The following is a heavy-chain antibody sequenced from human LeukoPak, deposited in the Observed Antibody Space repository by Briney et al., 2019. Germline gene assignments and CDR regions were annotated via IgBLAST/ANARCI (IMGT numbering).Heavy chain of an antibody. CDR1: GFTFSSYS. Sequence: GGSLSLSCAASGFTFSSYSMNWVRQAPGKGLEWVSSISSSSSYIYYEDSVKGRFTISRDNAKNSLYLQMNSLRAEDTAVYYCAREGRYYYGSGSFFPYFDYWGQGTLVTVSS. CDR2: ISSSSSYI. D-gene: IGHD3-10*01. CDR3: AREGRYYYGSGSFFPYFDY. V-gene: IGHV3-21*01. J-gene: IGHJ4*02.